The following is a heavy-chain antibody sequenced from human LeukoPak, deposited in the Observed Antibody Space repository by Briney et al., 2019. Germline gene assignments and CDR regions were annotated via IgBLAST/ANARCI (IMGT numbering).Heavy chain of an antibody. CDR2: VYYTGSS. V-gene: IGHV4-39*07. J-gene: IGHJ6*03. CDR3: ARAEAYYYYMDV. CDR1: GGSISTGGYY. Sequence: PSETLSLTCTVSGGSISTGGYYWGWIRQPPGKGLEWIGSVYYTGSSYYNPSPKSRVTISVDTSKNQFSLKLSSVTAADTAVYYCARAEAYYYYMDVWGKGTTVTVSS.